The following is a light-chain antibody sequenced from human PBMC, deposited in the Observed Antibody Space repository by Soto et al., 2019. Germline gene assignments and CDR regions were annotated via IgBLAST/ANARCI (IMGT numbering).Light chain of an antibody. V-gene: IGKV1-5*01. Sequence: DIQMTQSPSTLSASVGDRVTITCRASQSISSWLAWYQQKPGKAPKLLIYDASSLESGVPSRFSGSGSGTEFTLTISSLQPDDFATYYCLQAASFPRTFGQGTKVEFK. CDR1: QSISSW. CDR3: LQAASFPRT. CDR2: DAS. J-gene: IGKJ1*01.